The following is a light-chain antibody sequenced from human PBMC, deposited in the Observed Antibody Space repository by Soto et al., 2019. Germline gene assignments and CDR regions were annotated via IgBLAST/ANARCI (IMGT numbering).Light chain of an antibody. CDR3: QQYYSTPWT. V-gene: IGKV4-1*01. Sequence: DIVMTQSPDSLAVYPGDGSTINCKSSQSVLFSSNNKYYFAWFQQKPGQPPKLLISWASTRESGVPDRFSGSGSGTDFTLTISSPQAEDVAVYYCQQYYSTPWTFGQGTKVDIK. CDR1: QSVLFSSNNKYY. CDR2: WAS. J-gene: IGKJ1*01.